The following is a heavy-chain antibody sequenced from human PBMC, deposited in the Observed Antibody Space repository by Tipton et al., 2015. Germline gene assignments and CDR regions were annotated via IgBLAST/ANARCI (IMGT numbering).Heavy chain of an antibody. V-gene: IGHV4-39*07. J-gene: IGHJ6*02. CDR3: ARDLEHGMDV. D-gene: IGHD5-24*01. Sequence: GWVRQAPGNGLEWIGGISHSGNTYYNPSLKSRVTMSRDTSKNQFSLKLNSVTAADTAVYYCARDLEHGMDVWGQGTTVTVSS. CDR2: ISHSGNT.